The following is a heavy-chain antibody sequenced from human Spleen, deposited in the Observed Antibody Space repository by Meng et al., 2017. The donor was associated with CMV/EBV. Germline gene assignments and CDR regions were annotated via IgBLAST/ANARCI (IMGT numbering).Heavy chain of an antibody. J-gene: IGHJ4*02. CDR1: GFTFSRHG. CDR3: ARAGGQLGNFDY. D-gene: IGHD6-6*01. CDR2: ISSSSTYI. Sequence: GGSLRLSCAASGFTFSRHGMNWVRQAPGKGLEWVSSISSSSTYIYYADSVKGRFTISRDNAKNSLYLQMNSLRAEDTAVYYCARAGGQLGNFDYWGQGTLVTVSS. V-gene: IGHV3-21*01.